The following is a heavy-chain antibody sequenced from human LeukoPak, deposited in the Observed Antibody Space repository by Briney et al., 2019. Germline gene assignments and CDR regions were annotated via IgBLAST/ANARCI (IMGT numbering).Heavy chain of an antibody. Sequence: GGSLRLSCAASGFTFSSYAMSWVRQAPGKGLEWVAAISGSGGSTYYAYSVKGRFTISRDNSKNTLYLQMNSLRAEDTAVYYCAKDKTLLNGFFDYWGQGTLVTVSS. J-gene: IGHJ4*02. D-gene: IGHD3-9*01. CDR1: GFTFSSYA. V-gene: IGHV3-23*01. CDR2: ISGSGGST. CDR3: AKDKTLLNGFFDY.